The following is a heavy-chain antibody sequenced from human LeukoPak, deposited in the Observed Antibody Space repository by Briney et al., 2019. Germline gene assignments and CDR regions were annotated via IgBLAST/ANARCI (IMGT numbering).Heavy chain of an antibody. J-gene: IGHJ3*02. CDR3: ASDIIGHDAFDI. V-gene: IGHV4-39*01. CDR2: NYYSGST. D-gene: IGHD3-9*01. Sequence: SETLSLTCTVSGGSFSSSGYLWAWIRQPPGKGLEWIGSNYYSGSTCYNPSLKTRATISVDTSKNQFSLKLTSVTAADTAVYYCASDIIGHDAFDIWGQGTVVTVSS. CDR1: GGSFSSSGYL.